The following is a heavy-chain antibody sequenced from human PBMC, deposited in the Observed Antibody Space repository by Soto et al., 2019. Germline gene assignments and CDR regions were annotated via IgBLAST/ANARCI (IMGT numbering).Heavy chain of an antibody. CDR2: ISYDAANK. D-gene: IGHD3-3*02. CDR3: ASGTAFYH. CDR1: GFTFSNFG. V-gene: IGHV3-30*03. Sequence: QVQLVESGGGVVQPGRSLRLSCAASGFTFSNFGMHWVRQAPGKGLEWVAYISYDAANKYYADSVKGRFTISRDNSKNTLHLQMDSLSGDDTALYCCASGTAFYHWGQGTLVSVSS. J-gene: IGHJ4*02.